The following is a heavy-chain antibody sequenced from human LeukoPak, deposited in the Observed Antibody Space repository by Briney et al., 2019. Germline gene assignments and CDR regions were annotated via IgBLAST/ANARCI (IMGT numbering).Heavy chain of an antibody. V-gene: IGHV1-8*01. CDR3: ATPQLVRYNWNYEDLYYFDY. D-gene: IGHD1-7*01. J-gene: IGHJ4*02. CDR1: GYTFANFD. Sequence: ASVKVSCKASGYTFANFDINWVRQATGQGLEWMGWINPNNGNTGYAQKFQGRVTMTEDTSTDTAYMELSSLRSEDTAVYYCATPQLVRYNWNYEDLYYFDYWGQGALVTVSS. CDR2: INPNNGNT.